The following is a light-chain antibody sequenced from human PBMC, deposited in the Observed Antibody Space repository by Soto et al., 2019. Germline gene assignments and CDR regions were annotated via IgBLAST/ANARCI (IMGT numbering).Light chain of an antibody. V-gene: IGLV2-23*02. CDR1: STDIGTYSR. Sequence: QSALTQPASVSGSPGQSITISCTGTSTDIGTYSRVSWYLQYPGKAPKLMIYDVTKRPSGVSNRFSGSRSGSTASLTISGLQAEDEANYYCCSYAGSYTLVFGGGTKLTVL. CDR3: CSYAGSYTLV. CDR2: DVT. J-gene: IGLJ2*01.